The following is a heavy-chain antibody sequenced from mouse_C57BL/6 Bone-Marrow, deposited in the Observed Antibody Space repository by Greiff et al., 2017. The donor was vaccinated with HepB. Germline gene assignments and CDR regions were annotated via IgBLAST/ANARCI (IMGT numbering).Heavy chain of an antibody. CDR2: IDPENGDT. CDR3: TTLSYYSLFDY. CDR1: GFNIKDDY. J-gene: IGHJ2*01. D-gene: IGHD2-12*01. Sequence: VQLKESGAELVRPGASVKLSCTASGFNIKDDYMHWVKQRPEQGLEWIGWIDPENGDTEYASKFQGKATITADTSSNTAYLQLSSLTSEDTAVYYCTTLSYYSLFDYWGQGTTLTVSS. V-gene: IGHV14-4*01.